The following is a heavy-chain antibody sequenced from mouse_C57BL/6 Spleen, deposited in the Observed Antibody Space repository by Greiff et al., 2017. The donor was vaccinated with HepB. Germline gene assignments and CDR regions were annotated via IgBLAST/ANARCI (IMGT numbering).Heavy chain of an antibody. V-gene: IGHV1-50*01. J-gene: IGHJ2*01. CDR3: ARPGELGEGNYFDY. CDR1: GYTFTSYW. D-gene: IGHD4-1*01. Sequence: QVQLQQPGAELVKPGASVKLSCKASGYTFTSYWMQWVKQRPGQGLEWIGEIDPSDSYTNYNQKFKGKATLTVDTSSSTAYMQLSSLTSEDSAVYYCARPGELGEGNYFDYWGQGTTLTVSS. CDR2: IDPSDSYT.